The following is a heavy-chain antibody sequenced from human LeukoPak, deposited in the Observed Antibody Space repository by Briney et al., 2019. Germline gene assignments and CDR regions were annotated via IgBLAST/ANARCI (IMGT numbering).Heavy chain of an antibody. J-gene: IGHJ5*02. V-gene: IGHV4-39*01. D-gene: IGHD1-1*01. Sequence: PSETLSLTCSVSGGPMSSENEYWGWIRQTPGKGLEWIGSVYNTGSTDYNPSLKRRFSISIDTSKNQFSLKVTSVTAADTAVYYCARHILEEHWFDPWGLGTLVIVSS. CDR1: GGPMSSENEY. CDR2: VYNTGST. CDR3: ARHILEEHWFDP.